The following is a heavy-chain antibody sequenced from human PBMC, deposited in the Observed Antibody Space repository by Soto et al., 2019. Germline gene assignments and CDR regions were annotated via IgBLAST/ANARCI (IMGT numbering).Heavy chain of an antibody. Sequence: PSDTLSLTCVVSGGSISSSNWWSWVRQPPGKGLEWIGEIYHSGRTNYNPSLKSRVTISLDKSKNQFSLKLSSVTAADTAVYYCARLRTYDLMTAPDYWGQGTLVTVSS. CDR3: ARLRTYDLMTAPDY. D-gene: IGHD3-9*01. CDR2: IYHSGRT. V-gene: IGHV4-4*02. J-gene: IGHJ4*02. CDR1: GGSISSSNW.